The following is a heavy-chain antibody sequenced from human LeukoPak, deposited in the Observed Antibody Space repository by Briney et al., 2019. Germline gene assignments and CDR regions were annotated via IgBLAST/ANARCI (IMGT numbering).Heavy chain of an antibody. CDR1: GFTFPIYW. D-gene: IGHD3-16*01. Sequence: GGSLRLSCAASGFTFPIYWMHWVRQAPGKGLVWVSRVNGDGSTTTYADSVKGRFTISRDNAKSTVYLQMDSLRAEDTAVYYCTRPQHGDLYAFDIWGQGTMVTVSS. V-gene: IGHV3-74*01. CDR2: VNGDGSTT. CDR3: TRPQHGDLYAFDI. J-gene: IGHJ3*02.